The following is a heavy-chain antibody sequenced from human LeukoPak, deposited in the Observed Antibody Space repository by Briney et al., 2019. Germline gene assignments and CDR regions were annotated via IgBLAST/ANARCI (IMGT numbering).Heavy chain of an antibody. V-gene: IGHV1-2*02. CDR3: ARAERLHGGPYLIGP. J-gene: IGHJ5*02. CDR2: INLNNGDI. D-gene: IGHD2-21*01. Sequence: ASVKVSCKASGYSFTDYYMHWVRQAPGQGLEWMGWINLNNGDIKSAQKFQGRVTMTRDTSITTVYMEVSWLTSDDTAIYYCARAERLHGGPYLIGPWGQGTLVTVSS. CDR1: GYSFTDYY.